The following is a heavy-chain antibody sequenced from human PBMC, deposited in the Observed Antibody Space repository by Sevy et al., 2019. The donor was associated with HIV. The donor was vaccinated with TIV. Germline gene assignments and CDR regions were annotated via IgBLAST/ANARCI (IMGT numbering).Heavy chain of an antibody. CDR2: VYPNSGGT. CDR3: ARDGGGGTTNSGMDV. V-gene: IGHV1-2*06. Sequence: ASVKVSCKASGYTFTGDYLHWVRQAPGQGLEWMGRVYPNSGGTNYAPKFQGRVTMTRDTSISTAYMELSRLRSDDTAVYYCARDGGGGTTNSGMDVWGQGTTVTVSS. J-gene: IGHJ6*02. D-gene: IGHD1-7*01. CDR1: GYTFTGDY.